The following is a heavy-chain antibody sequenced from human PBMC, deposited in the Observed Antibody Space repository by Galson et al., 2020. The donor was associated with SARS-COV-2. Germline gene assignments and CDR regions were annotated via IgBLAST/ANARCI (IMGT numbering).Heavy chain of an antibody. J-gene: IGHJ5*02. CDR1: GFTFSSYG. D-gene: IGHD5-12*01. CDR3: AKEDCDYDSGWFDP. V-gene: IGHV3-33*06. Sequence: GGSLRLSCAASGFTFSSYGMHWVRQAPGKGLEWVAVIWYDGSNKYYADSVKGRFTISRDNSKNTLYLQMNSLRAEDTAVYYCAKEDCDYDSGWFDPWGQGTLVTVSS. CDR2: IWYDGSNK.